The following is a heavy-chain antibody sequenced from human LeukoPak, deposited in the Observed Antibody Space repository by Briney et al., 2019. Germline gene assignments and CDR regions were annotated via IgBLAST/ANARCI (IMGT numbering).Heavy chain of an antibody. Sequence: PSETLSLTCTVSGGSISSYYWSWIRQPPGKGLEWIGYIYYSGSTNYNPSLKSRVTISVDTSKNQFSLKLSPVTAADTAVYYCARAGGSIDPWGQGTLVTVSS. J-gene: IGHJ5*02. D-gene: IGHD2-8*02. V-gene: IGHV4-59*01. CDR2: IYYSGST. CDR3: ARAGGSIDP. CDR1: GGSISSYY.